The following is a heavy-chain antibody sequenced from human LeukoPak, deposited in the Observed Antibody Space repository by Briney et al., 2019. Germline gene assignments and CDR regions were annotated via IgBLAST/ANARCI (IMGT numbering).Heavy chain of an antibody. CDR2: ISTAGTT. J-gene: IGHJ4*02. Sequence: SETLSLTCTVAVGSISSGGCYWSWIRQPPGKGLEWIAYISTAGTTFYNPSLKSRVTISLDRSRNQFSLNLTSVTAADTAVYYCARHRPRDYGVIGFDYWGQGTLVTVSS. CDR1: VGSISSGGCY. V-gene: IGHV4-30-2*01. CDR3: ARHRPRDYGVIGFDY. D-gene: IGHD4-17*01.